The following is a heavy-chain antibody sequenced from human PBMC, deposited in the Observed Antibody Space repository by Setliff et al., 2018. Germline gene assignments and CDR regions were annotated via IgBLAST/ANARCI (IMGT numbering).Heavy chain of an antibody. V-gene: IGHV3-7*01. J-gene: IGHJ4*02. CDR3: ARNGGLDY. D-gene: IGHD2-8*01. CDR2: IKQDGSEK. CDR1: GFTFSNSW. Sequence: GESLKISCAASGFTFSNSWMNWVRRAPGKGLEWVAIIKQDGSEKYYVDSVKGRFTISRDNTRNSLYLQMNSLRAEDTAVYYCARNGGLDYWGRGALVTVSS.